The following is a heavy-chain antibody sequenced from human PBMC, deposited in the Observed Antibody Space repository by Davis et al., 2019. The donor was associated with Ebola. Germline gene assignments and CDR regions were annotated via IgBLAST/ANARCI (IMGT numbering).Heavy chain of an antibody. CDR1: GFTFSSYA. D-gene: IGHD2-15*01. CDR3: ARDLQENPVTLKRYCSGGSCHNWFDP. Sequence: PGGSLRLSCAASGFTFSSYAMHWVRQAPGKGLEWVAVISYDGSNKYYADSVKGRFTISRDNSKNTLYLQMNSLRAEDTAVYYCARDLQENPVTLKRYCSGGSCHNWFDPWGQGTLVTVSS. V-gene: IGHV3-30*04. J-gene: IGHJ5*02. CDR2: ISYDGSNK.